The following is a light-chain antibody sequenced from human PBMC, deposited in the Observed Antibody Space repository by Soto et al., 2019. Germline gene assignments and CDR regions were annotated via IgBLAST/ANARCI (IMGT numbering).Light chain of an antibody. Sequence: QSVLTQAPSASETPLQRVTISCSGGSSNIGRNTVNWYQQLPGTAPKLLIYSNNRRPSGVPDRFSGSKSGTSASLAISGLQSEDEADYYCAAWDDSLTDYVFGTGTKVTVL. CDR2: SNN. CDR1: SSNIGRNT. J-gene: IGLJ1*01. V-gene: IGLV1-44*01. CDR3: AAWDDSLTDYV.